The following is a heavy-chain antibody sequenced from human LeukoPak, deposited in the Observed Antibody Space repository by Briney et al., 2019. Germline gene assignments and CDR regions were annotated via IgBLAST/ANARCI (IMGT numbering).Heavy chain of an antibody. CDR2: INAGKGNA. CDR1: GYTFTTYA. CDR3: AGPGDDAFDI. D-gene: IGHD3-10*01. V-gene: IGHV1-3*01. Sequence: ASVKVSCKASGYTFTTYAMYWVRQAPGQRLEWTGWINAGKGNAKYSKKFQGRVTITRDTSASTAYMELSSLRSEDTAVYYCAGPGDDAFDIWGQGTMVTVSS. J-gene: IGHJ3*02.